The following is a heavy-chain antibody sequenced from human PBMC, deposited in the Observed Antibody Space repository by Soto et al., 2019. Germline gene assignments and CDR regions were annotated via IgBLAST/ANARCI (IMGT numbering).Heavy chain of an antibody. CDR2: ISAYNGNT. Sequence: ASLKVSCKASGYTFTSYGISWVRQAPGQGLEWMGWISAYNGNTNYAQKLQGRVTMTTDTSTSTAYMELRSLRSDDTAVYYCARGGVFGVGGPSIAARPSSWFDPWGQGTLVTVSS. CDR1: GYTFTSYG. V-gene: IGHV1-18*01. D-gene: IGHD6-6*01. J-gene: IGHJ5*02. CDR3: ARGGVFGVGGPSIAARPSSWFDP.